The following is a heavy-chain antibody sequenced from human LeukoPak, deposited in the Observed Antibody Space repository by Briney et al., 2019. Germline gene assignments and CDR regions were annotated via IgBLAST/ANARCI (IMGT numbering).Heavy chain of an antibody. D-gene: IGHD4-17*01. J-gene: IGHJ3*02. CDR1: GFTFSSYG. V-gene: IGHV3-33*01. Sequence: PGGSLRLSCAASGFTFSSYGMHWVRQAPGKGLEWVAVIWYDGSNKYYADSVKGRFTISRDNSKNTLYLQMNSLRAEDTAVYYCARDRAVTTSVVGDAFDIWGQGTMVTVSS. CDR2: IWYDGSNK. CDR3: ARDRAVTTSVVGDAFDI.